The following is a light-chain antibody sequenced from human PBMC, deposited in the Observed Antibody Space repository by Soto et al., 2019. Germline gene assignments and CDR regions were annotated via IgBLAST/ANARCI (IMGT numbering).Light chain of an antibody. J-gene: IGKJ3*01. CDR1: QSVASN. CDR3: QHYNSWPIFT. V-gene: IGKV3-15*01. Sequence: EIVMTQSPVTLSVSPGERATVSCRASQSVASNLAWYQQKPGQAPRLLIYGASTRAAGVPARFSGSGSGTEFPLIVSSLQADDFAVYYCQHYNSWPIFTFGPGTKVDFK. CDR2: GAS.